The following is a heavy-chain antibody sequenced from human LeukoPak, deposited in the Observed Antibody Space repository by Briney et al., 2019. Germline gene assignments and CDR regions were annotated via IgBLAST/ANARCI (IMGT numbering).Heavy chain of an antibody. Sequence: SETLSLTCTVSGGSISSYYWSWIRQPPGKGLEWIGYIYTSGSTNYNPSLKSRVTISVDTSKNQFSLKLSSVTAADTAVYYCARDGCTNGVCYLDYWGQGILVTVSS. D-gene: IGHD2-8*01. J-gene: IGHJ4*02. CDR2: IYTSGST. CDR3: ARDGCTNGVCYLDY. V-gene: IGHV4-4*09. CDR1: GGSISSYY.